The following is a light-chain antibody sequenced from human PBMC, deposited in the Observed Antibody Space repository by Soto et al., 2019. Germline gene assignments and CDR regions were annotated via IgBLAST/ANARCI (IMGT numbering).Light chain of an antibody. V-gene: IGKV3-15*01. CDR1: QSVNNN. CDR2: GAS. Sequence: ETLITQSPSTVSVSPGERATLSCRASQSVNNNLAWYQQKLGQAPRVLIYGASTRATGIPARFTGSGSGTEFILTITSLQSEDSAVYYCQEYNTWPWTFGQGTKVDIK. J-gene: IGKJ1*01. CDR3: QEYNTWPWT.